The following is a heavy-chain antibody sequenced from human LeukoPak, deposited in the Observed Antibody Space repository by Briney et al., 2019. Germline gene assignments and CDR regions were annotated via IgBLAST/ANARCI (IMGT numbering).Heavy chain of an antibody. CDR1: GFTVSSNY. D-gene: IGHD3-22*01. V-gene: IGHV3-53*01. J-gene: IGHJ3*02. CDR3: AREKTDYYDSITIRTGAFDI. Sequence: PGGSLRLSCAASGFTVSSNYLSWVRQAPGKGLQWVSVIYSGGRTYYSDSVTGRFTISRDNSKNTLYLQMNSLRAEDTAVYYCAREKTDYYDSITIRTGAFDIWGQGTMVTVSS. CDR2: IYSGGRT.